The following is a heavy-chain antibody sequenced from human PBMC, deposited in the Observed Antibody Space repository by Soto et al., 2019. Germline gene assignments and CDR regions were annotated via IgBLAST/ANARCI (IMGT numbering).Heavy chain of an antibody. V-gene: IGHV4-4*02. D-gene: IGHD1-20*01. J-gene: IGHJ5*02. CDR2: IYHSGST. CDR1: SGSISSSNW. Sequence: QVQLQESGPGLVKPSGTLSLTCAVSSGSISSSNWWSWVRQPPGKGLKWIGEIYHSGSTNYNPSLKSRVTISVDKSKNQFSLKLSSVTAADTAVYYCARISIGITGPTGGNWFDPWGQGTLVTVSS. CDR3: ARISIGITGPTGGNWFDP.